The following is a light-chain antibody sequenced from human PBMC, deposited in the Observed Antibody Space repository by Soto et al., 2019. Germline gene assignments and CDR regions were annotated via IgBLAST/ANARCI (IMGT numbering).Light chain of an antibody. V-gene: IGKV1-5*01. CDR1: QTISRW. CDR3: RQRQTSPRT. CDR2: TAS. Sequence: DVQKSRFNSRQSASVGETVALSGRASQTISRWLAWYQQKPGKAPRLLIYTASTLESGVPSSFCSSRSGTEFTLPLSRLPPGDFALYYDRQRQTSPRTFGQGTKVEIK. J-gene: IGKJ1*01.